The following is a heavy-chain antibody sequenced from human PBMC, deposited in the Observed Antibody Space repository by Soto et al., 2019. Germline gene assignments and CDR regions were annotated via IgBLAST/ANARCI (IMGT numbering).Heavy chain of an antibody. CDR1: GFTFSNAW. CDR3: TTDYYYDSSGYYYLDY. V-gene: IGHV3-15*07. CDR2: IKSKTDGGTT. Sequence: EVQLVESGGGLVKPGGSLRLSCAVSGFTFSNAWMNWVRQAPGKGLEWVGRIKSKTDGGTTDYAAPVKGRFTISRDDSKNTLYLQMNSLKTEDTAVYYCTTDYYYDSSGYYYLDYWGQGTLVTVSS. J-gene: IGHJ4*02. D-gene: IGHD3-22*01.